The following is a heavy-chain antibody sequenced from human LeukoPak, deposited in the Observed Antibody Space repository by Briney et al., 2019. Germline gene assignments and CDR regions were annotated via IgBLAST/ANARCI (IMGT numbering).Heavy chain of an antibody. CDR2: ISGSGGSA. D-gene: IGHD3-22*01. CDR3: AKDKAEYYYDSSGYYYFDY. CDR1: GFTFSSYA. J-gene: IGHJ4*02. V-gene: IGHV3-23*01. Sequence: GGSPRLSCAASGFTFSSYAMNWVRQAPGKGLEWVSAISGSGGSAYYADSVKGRFTISRDNSKNTLYLQMNSLRAEDTAVYYCAKDKAEYYYDSSGYYYFDYWGQGTLVTVSS.